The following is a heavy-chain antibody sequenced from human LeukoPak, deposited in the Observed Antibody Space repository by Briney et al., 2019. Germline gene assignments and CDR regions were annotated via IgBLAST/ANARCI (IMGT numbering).Heavy chain of an antibody. Sequence: PGGSLRLSCAASGVSISVDGMQSVRQAPGKGLEWVAFIRYDGSDKYFADSVKRRFTISRDDSKNIMFLQMNSLRAVDTAVHYCVYDLFGEFFWGTYRVIDYWGQGTLVTVSS. V-gene: IGHV3-30*02. D-gene: IGHD3-16*02. CDR3: VYDLFGEFFWGTYRVIDY. J-gene: IGHJ4*02. CDR1: GVSISVDG. CDR2: IRYDGSDK.